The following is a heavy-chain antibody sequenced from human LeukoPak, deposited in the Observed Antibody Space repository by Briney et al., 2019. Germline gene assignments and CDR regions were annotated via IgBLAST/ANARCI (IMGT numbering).Heavy chain of an antibody. CDR1: GGSISSYY. CDR2: IYYSGST. J-gene: IGHJ4*02. V-gene: IGHV4-59*08. D-gene: IGHD3-16*02. CDR3: ARHKLSGGVDY. Sequence: SETLSLTCTVSGGSISSYYWSWIRQPPGKGLEWIGYIYYSGSTNYNPSLKSRVTVSVDTSKNQFSLKLSSVTAADTAVYYCARHKLSGGVDYWGQGTLVTVSS.